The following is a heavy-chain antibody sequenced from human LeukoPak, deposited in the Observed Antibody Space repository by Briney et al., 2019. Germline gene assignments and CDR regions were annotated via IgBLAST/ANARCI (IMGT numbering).Heavy chain of an antibody. CDR1: GFTFSSYS. D-gene: IGHD6-19*01. CDR2: ISSSSSYI. Sequence: PGGSLRLSCAASGFTFSSYSMNWVRQAPGKGLKWVSSISSSSSYIYYADSVKGRFTISRDNAKNSLYLQMNSLRAEDTALYYCAKGSPYSSGWLSPGYFDYWGQGTLVTVSS. CDR3: AKGSPYSSGWLSPGYFDY. J-gene: IGHJ4*02. V-gene: IGHV3-21*04.